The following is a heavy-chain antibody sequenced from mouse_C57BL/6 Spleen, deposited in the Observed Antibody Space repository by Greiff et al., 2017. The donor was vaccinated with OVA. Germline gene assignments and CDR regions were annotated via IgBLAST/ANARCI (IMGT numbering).Heavy chain of an antibody. CDR2: ISSGSSTI. CDR1: GFTFSDYG. J-gene: IGHJ4*01. V-gene: IGHV5-17*01. CDR3: ARIYYDYVYYAMDY. D-gene: IGHD2-4*01. Sequence: EVKLVESGGGLVKPGGSLTLSCAASGFTFSDYGMHWVRQAPEKGLEWVAYISSGSSTIYYADTVKGRFTISRDNAKNPLFLQMTSLRSEDTAMYYCARIYYDYVYYAMDYWGQGTSVTVSS.